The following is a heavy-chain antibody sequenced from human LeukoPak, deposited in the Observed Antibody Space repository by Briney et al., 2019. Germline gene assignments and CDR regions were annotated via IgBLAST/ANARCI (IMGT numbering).Heavy chain of an antibody. CDR2: IFYDGSTK. CDR1: GFTFSNYA. J-gene: IGHJ5*02. D-gene: IGHD1-26*01. Sequence: GGSLRLSCAASGFTFSNYAMHWVRQAPGKGLEWVAVIFYDGSTKYYADSVKGRFTISRDNSKNTLYLQMNSLRAEDTAVYYCAKDYEPLVGVHRWGDWFDPWGQGTLVTVSS. CDR3: AKDYEPLVGVHRWGDWFDP. V-gene: IGHV3-30*04.